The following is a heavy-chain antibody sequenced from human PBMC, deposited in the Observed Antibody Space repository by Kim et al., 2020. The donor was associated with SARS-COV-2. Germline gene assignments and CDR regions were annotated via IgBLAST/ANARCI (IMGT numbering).Heavy chain of an antibody. Sequence: GGSLRLSCAASGFTFSSYSMNWVRQAPGKGLEWVSYISSSSSTIYYADSVKGRFTISRDNAKNSLYLQMNSLRDEDTAVYYCARDGPFVTMVVGGLKSYYFDYWGQGTLVTVSS. CDR1: GFTFSSYS. V-gene: IGHV3-48*02. CDR2: ISSSSSTI. J-gene: IGHJ4*02. CDR3: ARDGPFVTMVVGGLKSYYFDY. D-gene: IGHD3-10*01.